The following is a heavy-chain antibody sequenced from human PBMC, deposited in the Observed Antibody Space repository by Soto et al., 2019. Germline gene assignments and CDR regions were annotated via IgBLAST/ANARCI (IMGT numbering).Heavy chain of an antibody. V-gene: IGHV4-59*01. J-gene: IGHJ3*02. CDR1: GGSISSYY. CDR2: IYYSGST. Sequence: SETLSLTCTVSGGSISSYYWSWIRQPPGKGLEWIGYIYYSGSTNYNPSLKSRVTISVDTSKNQFSLKLSSVTAADTAVYYCATIGDCSSTSCYGPDAFDIWGQGTMVTVSS. D-gene: IGHD2-2*01. CDR3: ATIGDCSSTSCYGPDAFDI.